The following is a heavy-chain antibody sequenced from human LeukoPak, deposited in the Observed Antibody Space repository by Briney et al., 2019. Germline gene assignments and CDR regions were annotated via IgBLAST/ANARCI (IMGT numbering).Heavy chain of an antibody. CDR1: GFTFSNYG. CDR3: ARVAAGTTFYYMDV. D-gene: IGHD6-13*01. V-gene: IGHV3-23*01. J-gene: IGHJ6*03. Sequence: PGGSLRLSCAASGFTFSNYGMSWVRQAPGKGLEWVAGISGSGGGSGGSTYYADSVKGRFTISRDNAKNSLYLQMNSLRAEDTAVYYCARVAAGTTFYYMDVWGKGTTVTISS. CDR2: ISGSGGGSGGST.